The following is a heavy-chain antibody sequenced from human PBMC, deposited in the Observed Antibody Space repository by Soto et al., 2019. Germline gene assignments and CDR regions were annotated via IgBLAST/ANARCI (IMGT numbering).Heavy chain of an antibody. Sequence: GESLKISCAASGFTFSSYAMHWVRQAPGKGLEWVAVISYDGSNKYYADSVKGRFTISRDNSKNTLYLQMNSLRAEDTAVYYCARDPPVKSIVGAKLLGAFDIWGQGTMVTVSS. V-gene: IGHV3-30-3*01. D-gene: IGHD1-26*01. CDR2: ISYDGSNK. CDR1: GFTFSSYA. J-gene: IGHJ3*02. CDR3: ARDPPVKSIVGAKLLGAFDI.